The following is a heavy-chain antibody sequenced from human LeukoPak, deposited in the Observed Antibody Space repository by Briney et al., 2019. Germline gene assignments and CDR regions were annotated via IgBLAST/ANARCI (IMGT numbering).Heavy chain of an antibody. CDR3: ARDLVPAASWFDP. V-gene: IGHV4-34*01. J-gene: IGHJ5*02. Sequence: PSETLSLTCGVYGASFNYYYWSWIRQTPGKGLEWIGEINHSGSTNYNPSLRSRVTISVDTSKNQFSLKLSSVTAADTAVYYCARDLVPAASWFDPWGQGTLVTVSS. CDR2: INHSGST. D-gene: IGHD2-2*01. CDR1: GASFNYYY.